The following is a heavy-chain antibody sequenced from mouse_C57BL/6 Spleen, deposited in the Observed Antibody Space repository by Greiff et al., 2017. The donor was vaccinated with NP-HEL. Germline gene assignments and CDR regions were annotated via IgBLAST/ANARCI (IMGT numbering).Heavy chain of an antibody. D-gene: IGHD1-1*01. Sequence: EVQLQQSVAELVRPGASVKLSCTASGFNIKNTYMHWVKQRPEQGLEWIGRIDPANGNTKCDPKFQGKATLTADTASNTAYLPLSSLTSDDTAIYYWAPYYDGSSPFAYWGQGTLVTVSA. V-gene: IGHV14-3*01. J-gene: IGHJ3*01. CDR1: GFNIKNTY. CDR2: IDPANGNT. CDR3: APYYDGSSPFAY.